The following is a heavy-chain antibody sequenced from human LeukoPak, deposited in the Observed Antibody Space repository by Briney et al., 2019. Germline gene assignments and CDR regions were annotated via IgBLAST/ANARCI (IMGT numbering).Heavy chain of an antibody. CDR2: IIPILGIA. CDR3: ARGRMDSSSYGNWFDP. J-gene: IGHJ5*02. CDR1: GGTFSSYA. Sequence: VKVSCKASGGTFSSYAISWVRKAPGQGLEWMGRIIPILGIANYAQKFQGRVTITADKSTSTAYMELSSLRSEDTAVYYCARGRMDSSSYGNWFDPWGQGTLVTVSS. V-gene: IGHV1-69*04. D-gene: IGHD6-13*01.